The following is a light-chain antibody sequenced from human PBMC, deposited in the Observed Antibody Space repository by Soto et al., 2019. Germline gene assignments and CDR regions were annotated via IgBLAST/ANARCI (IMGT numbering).Light chain of an antibody. CDR3: QQYGSSPLT. CDR2: GAS. Sequence: EIVMTQSPATLSLSPGERATLSCRASQSVSSSYLAWYQQKPGQAPRLLIYGASSRATGIPDRFCGSGSGTDFTLTISRLEPEDFAVYYCQQYGSSPLTFGGGTKVEIK. V-gene: IGKV3-20*01. J-gene: IGKJ4*01. CDR1: QSVSSSY.